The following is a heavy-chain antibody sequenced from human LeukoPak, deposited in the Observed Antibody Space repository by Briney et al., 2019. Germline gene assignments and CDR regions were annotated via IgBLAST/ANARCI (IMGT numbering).Heavy chain of an antibody. Sequence: ASVKVSCKASGYTFTSYGISWVRQAPGQGLEWMGWISAYNGNTNYAQKLQGRVTMTTDTSTSTAYMELRSLRAEDTAVYYCARAQIAAADKGGAFDIWGQGTMVTVSS. CDR2: ISAYNGNT. D-gene: IGHD6-13*01. V-gene: IGHV1-18*01. CDR1: GYTFTSYG. CDR3: ARAQIAAADKGGAFDI. J-gene: IGHJ3*02.